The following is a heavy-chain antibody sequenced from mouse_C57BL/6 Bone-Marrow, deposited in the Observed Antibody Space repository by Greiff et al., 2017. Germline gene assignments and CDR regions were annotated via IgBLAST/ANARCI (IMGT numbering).Heavy chain of an antibody. J-gene: IGHJ3*01. CDR3: ARVSSGAWFAY. Sequence: EVQVVESGGGLVQPGGSLKLSCAASGFTFSDYYMYWVRQTPEKRLEWVAYISNGGGSTYYPDTVKGRFTISRDNAKNTLYLQMSRLKSEDTAMYYCARVSSGAWFAYWGQGTLVTVSA. V-gene: IGHV5-12*01. CDR1: GFTFSDYY. D-gene: IGHD3-2*02. CDR2: ISNGGGST.